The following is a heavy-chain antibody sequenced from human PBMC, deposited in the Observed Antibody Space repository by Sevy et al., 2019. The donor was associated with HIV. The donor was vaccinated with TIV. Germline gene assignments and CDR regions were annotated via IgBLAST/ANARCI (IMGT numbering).Heavy chain of an antibody. CDR2: ISGRGGST. Sequence: GGSLRLSCAASGFTFSYYAMSWVRQTPGKGLQWVSGISGRGGSTDYADSVKGRFTISRDNAKNTLYLQMNSLRAEDTAVYYCAKFQDVGATFVDYWGQGTLVTVSS. D-gene: IGHD1-26*01. CDR3: AKFQDVGATFVDY. V-gene: IGHV3-23*01. CDR1: GFTFSYYA. J-gene: IGHJ4*02.